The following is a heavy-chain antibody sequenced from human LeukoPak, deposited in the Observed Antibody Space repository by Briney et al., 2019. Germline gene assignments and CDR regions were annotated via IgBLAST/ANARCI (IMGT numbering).Heavy chain of an antibody. CDR2: ISSSGSTI. CDR1: GFTFSSYE. V-gene: IGHV3-48*03. D-gene: IGHD6-19*01. Sequence: GGSLRLSCAASGFTFSSYEMNWVRQAPGKGLEWVSYISSSGSTIYYADYVKGRFTISRDNSKNTLYLEMNSLRAEDTAVYYCARDLSNGGSFDYWGQGTLVTVSS. CDR3: ARDLSNGGSFDY. J-gene: IGHJ4*02.